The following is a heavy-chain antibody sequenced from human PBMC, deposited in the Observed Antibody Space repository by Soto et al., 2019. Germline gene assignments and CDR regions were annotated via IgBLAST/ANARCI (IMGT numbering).Heavy chain of an antibody. J-gene: IGHJ4*02. V-gene: IGHV1-24*01. Sequence: ASVKVSCKVSGYTLTGTSMHWVRQSPGKGLEWMGGFDPEDAETFYAQKLQGRVTMTEDSSTDTAYMELTNLTSADTAIYFCTSLNPYFDFWGQGTPVTVSS. CDR1: GYTLTGTS. CDR2: FDPEDAET. CDR3: TSLNPYFDF.